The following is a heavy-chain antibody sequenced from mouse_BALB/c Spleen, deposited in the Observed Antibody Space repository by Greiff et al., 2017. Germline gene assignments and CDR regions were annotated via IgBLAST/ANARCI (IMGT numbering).Heavy chain of an antibody. CDR1: GDSITSCY. D-gene: IGHD2-3*01. CDR3: ARSGYDYWYFDV. Sequence: EVMLVESGPSLVKPSQTLSLTCSVTGDSITSCYWNWIRKFPGNKLEYMGYISYSGSTYYNPSLKSRISITRDTSKNQYYLQLNSVTTEDTATYYCARSGYDYWYFDVWGAGTTVTVSS. V-gene: IGHV3-8*02. CDR2: ISYSGST. J-gene: IGHJ1*01.